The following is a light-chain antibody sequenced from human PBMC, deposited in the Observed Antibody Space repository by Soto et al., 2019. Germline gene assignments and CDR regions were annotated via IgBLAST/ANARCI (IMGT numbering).Light chain of an antibody. J-gene: IGKJ4*01. V-gene: IGKV3-11*01. CDR2: DAS. Sequence: EIVLTQSPATLSLSPGDRATLSCRASQSVGSYLGWYQQRPGQAPRLLIYDASNRATGIPARFSGSGSGTDFTLTFSSLEPEDFAFYYCQQRSDWPSTFGGGTKVEIK. CDR1: QSVGSY. CDR3: QQRSDWPST.